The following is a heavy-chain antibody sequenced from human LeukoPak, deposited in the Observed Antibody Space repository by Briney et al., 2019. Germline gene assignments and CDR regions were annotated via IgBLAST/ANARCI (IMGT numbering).Heavy chain of an antibody. J-gene: IGHJ4*02. CDR2: IYYTGST. D-gene: IGHD2-2*01. CDR1: GGSISSSSYY. V-gene: IGHV4-39*01. Sequence: SETLSLTCTDSGGSISSSSYYWDWIRQPPGKGLEWIGSIYYTGSTYYNASLKSRIAMSVDTSKNQFSLNLNSVTAADTAVYFCARQNRGSSWDFDYWGQGTLVTVSS. CDR3: ARQNRGSSWDFDY.